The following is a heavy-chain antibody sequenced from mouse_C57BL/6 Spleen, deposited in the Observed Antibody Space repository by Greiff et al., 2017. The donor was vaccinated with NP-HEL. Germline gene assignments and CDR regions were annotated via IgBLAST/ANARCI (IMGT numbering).Heavy chain of an antibody. D-gene: IGHD2-1*01. CDR3: ARGDLWYSFAY. Sequence: VQLQQSGAELVKPGASVKLSCKASGYTFTSYWMQWVKQRPGQGLEWIGEIDPSDSYTTYNQKFKGKATLTVDTSSSTAYMQLSSLTSEDSAVYYCARGDLWYSFAYWGQGTLVTVSA. V-gene: IGHV1-50*01. J-gene: IGHJ3*01. CDR1: GYTFTSYW. CDR2: IDPSDSYT.